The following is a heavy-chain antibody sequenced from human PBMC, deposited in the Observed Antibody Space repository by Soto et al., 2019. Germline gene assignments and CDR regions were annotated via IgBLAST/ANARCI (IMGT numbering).Heavy chain of an antibody. V-gene: IGHV3-23*01. CDR1: GFSFSSYE. Sequence: PXGSLGLSCVASGFSFSSYEMSGVRQAPGKGLEWVSFIIGNSGTTYYADSVKGRFTISRDNSKNTLYLQMSRLGAEDTAAYYCAKGSTYSFYFDHWGQGTLVTVSS. CDR3: AKGSTYSFYFDH. J-gene: IGHJ4*01. D-gene: IGHD5-18*01. CDR2: IIGNSGTT.